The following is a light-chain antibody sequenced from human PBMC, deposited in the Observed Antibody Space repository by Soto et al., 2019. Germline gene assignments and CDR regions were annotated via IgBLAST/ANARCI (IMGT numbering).Light chain of an antibody. CDR3: QQLKSYPIT. J-gene: IGKJ5*01. CDR2: AAS. V-gene: IGKV1-9*01. CDR1: QGISSY. Sequence: DIQLTQSPSFLSASVGDRVTITCRASQGISSYLAWYQQKPGKAPKLLIYAASTLQSGVLSRFSGSGSATEFTLTISSLQPEDSATYYCQQLKSYPITFGQGTRLEIK.